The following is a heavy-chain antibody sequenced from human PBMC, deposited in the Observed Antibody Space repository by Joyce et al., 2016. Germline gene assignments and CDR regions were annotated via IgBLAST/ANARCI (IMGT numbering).Heavy chain of an antibody. V-gene: IGHV3-33*01. CDR1: GFTFSTHA. CDR3: ARGTAYGDYYYYYMDV. D-gene: IGHD4-17*01. J-gene: IGHJ6*03. Sequence: QVQLAESGGGVVQPGRSLRLSCAASGFTFSTHAMHWVRQAPGKGVEWVAVIWYDGGNRYYADSLKGRFTISRDNSKNTLYLQMNSLRAEDTAVYYCARGTAYGDYYYYYMDVWGKGTTVTVSS. CDR2: IWYDGGNR.